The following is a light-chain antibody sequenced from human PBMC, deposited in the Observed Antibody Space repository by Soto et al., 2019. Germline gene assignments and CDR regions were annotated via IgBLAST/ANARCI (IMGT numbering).Light chain of an antibody. V-gene: IGKV3-20*01. J-gene: IGKJ1*01. CDR2: GAS. CDR3: QQYEAVVT. Sequence: EIVLTQSPGTLSLSPGERATLSCRASQSVNSNYLAWYQQKPGRALRLLIDGASTRATGIPDRFSGSGSGTDFTLTISRLEPEDVAVYYCQQYEAVVTFGQGTKVDIK. CDR1: QSVNSNY.